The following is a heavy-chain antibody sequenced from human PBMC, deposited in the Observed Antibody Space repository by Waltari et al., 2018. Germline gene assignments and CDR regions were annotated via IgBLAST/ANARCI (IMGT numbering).Heavy chain of an antibody. V-gene: IGHV3-21*03. CDR1: GFTFSSYS. D-gene: IGHD2-15*01. CDR2: MISIRSDI. CDR3: ARDGYCSGGSCYRTYYYYMDV. Sequence: EVQLVESGGGLVKPGGSLRLSCAASGFTFSSYSMNWVRQAPGKGLAWITSMISIRSDIHYADSGKGRVTICRENAKNSLYLQMNSLRAEDTAVYYCARDGYCSGGSCYRTYYYYMDVWGKGTTVTVSS. J-gene: IGHJ6*03.